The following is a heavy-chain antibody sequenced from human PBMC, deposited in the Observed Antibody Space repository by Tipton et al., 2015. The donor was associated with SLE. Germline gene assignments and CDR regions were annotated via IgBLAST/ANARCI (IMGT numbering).Heavy chain of an antibody. CDR1: GGSISSSY. CDR2: MYYRGST. CDR3: ARGHNYYDSSGYFPDVFDI. D-gene: IGHD3-22*01. Sequence: TLSLTCTVSGGSISSSYWRWIRQPPGKGLEWIAYMYYRGSTKYNPSPKSRVSISVDTSKNQFSLHLSSVTAADTAVYYCARGHNYYDSSGYFPDVFDIWGQGTMVTVSS. V-gene: IGHV4-59*01. J-gene: IGHJ3*02.